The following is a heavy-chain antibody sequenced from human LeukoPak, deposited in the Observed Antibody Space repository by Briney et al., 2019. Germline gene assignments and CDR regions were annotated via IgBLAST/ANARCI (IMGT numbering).Heavy chain of an antibody. J-gene: IGHJ4*02. D-gene: IGHD3-22*01. CDR1: GFTFSSYG. Sequence: PRGSLILSCAASGFTFSSYGMSRVPQAPGKGLEWVPGISGSGGSTYYADSVKGRFTISRDNPKEPLYLQMNSLRAEDTAVYYCAKAHLDSSGYYRFDYWGQGTLVTVSS. V-gene: IGHV3-23*01. CDR3: AKAHLDSSGYYRFDY. CDR2: ISGSGGST.